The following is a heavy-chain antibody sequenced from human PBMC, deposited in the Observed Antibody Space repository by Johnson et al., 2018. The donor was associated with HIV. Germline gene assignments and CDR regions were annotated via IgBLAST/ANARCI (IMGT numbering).Heavy chain of an antibody. D-gene: IGHD3-10*01. CDR3: AKDQGWFGEFMNAFDI. CDR2: IRYDGSNK. V-gene: IGHV3-30*02. J-gene: IGHJ3*02. Sequence: QVQLVESGGGVVQPGRSLRLSCAASAFSFSNYPMHWVRQAPGKGLEWVAFIRYDGSNKYYADSVKGRFTISRDNSKNTLYLQMNSLRAEDTAVYYCAKDQGWFGEFMNAFDIWGQGTMVTVSS. CDR1: AFSFSNYP.